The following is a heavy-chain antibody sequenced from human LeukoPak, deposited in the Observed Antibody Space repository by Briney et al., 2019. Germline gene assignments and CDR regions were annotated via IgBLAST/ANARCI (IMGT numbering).Heavy chain of an antibody. CDR3: ARTYYDFWSGYSVNPLDY. CDR2: IKQDGSEK. D-gene: IGHD3-3*01. Sequence: GGSLRLSCAASGFTFSSYWMSWVRQAPGKGLEWVANIKQDGSEKYYVDSVKGRFTISRDNAKNSLYLQMNSLRAEDTAVYYCARTYYDFWSGYSVNPLDYWGQGTLVTVSS. V-gene: IGHV3-7*03. J-gene: IGHJ4*02. CDR1: GFTFSSYW.